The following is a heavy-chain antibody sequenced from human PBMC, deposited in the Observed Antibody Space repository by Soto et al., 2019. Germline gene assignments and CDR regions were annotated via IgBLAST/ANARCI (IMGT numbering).Heavy chain of an antibody. V-gene: IGHV3-30*19. CDR2: IWSDGNNK. D-gene: IGHD2-15*01. CDR1: GFTFSSYG. J-gene: IGHJ3*02. Sequence: GGSLRLSCAASGFTFSSYGMHWVRQAPGKGLEWVAVIWSDGNNKYYADSVKGRFTISRDNSKNTLYLQMNSLRAEDTAVYYCARDNLRYCSGGSCHTAFDIWGQGTMVTVSS. CDR3: ARDNLRYCSGGSCHTAFDI.